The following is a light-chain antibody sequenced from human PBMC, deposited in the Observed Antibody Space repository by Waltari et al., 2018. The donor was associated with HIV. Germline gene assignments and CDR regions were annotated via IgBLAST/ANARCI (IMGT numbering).Light chain of an antibody. CDR3: SSYTSNLSV. CDR2: DVS. V-gene: IGLV2-14*01. J-gene: IGLJ2*01. Sequence: QSALTQPGSVSGSPGQQFTISCHAPSRHVRGYNFVPWYQQHPGKAPNLMIYDVSNRPSGVSNRFSGSKSGNTASLTISGLQAEDEADYYCSSYTSNLSVFGGGTKLTVL. CDR1: SRHVRGYNF.